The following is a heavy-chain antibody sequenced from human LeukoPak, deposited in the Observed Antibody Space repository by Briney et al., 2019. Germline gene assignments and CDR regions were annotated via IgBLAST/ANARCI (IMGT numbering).Heavy chain of an antibody. D-gene: IGHD3-22*01. Sequence: ASVKVSCKASGYTFTGYYMHWVRQAPGQGLEWMGWINPNSGGTNYAQKFQGRVTMTRDTSISKAYMELSRLRSDDTAVYYCARDRYYDSSGYRAYWYFDLWGRGTLVTVSS. V-gene: IGHV1-2*02. CDR1: GYTFTGYY. J-gene: IGHJ2*01. CDR2: INPNSGGT. CDR3: ARDRYYDSSGYRAYWYFDL.